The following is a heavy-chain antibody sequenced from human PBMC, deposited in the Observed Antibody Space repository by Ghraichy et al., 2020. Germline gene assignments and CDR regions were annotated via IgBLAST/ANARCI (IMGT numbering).Heavy chain of an antibody. CDR2: INFRDGGT. CDR3: ARDFSSGYYQYFQH. D-gene: IGHD3-22*01. J-gene: IGHJ1*01. CDR1: GFTFSTSA. V-gene: IGHV3-23*01. Sequence: GESLRLSCAASGFTFSTSAMSWVRQTPGKGLEWVSSINFRDGGTYYAGSLQGRFTISRDNSKNTVYLQMNSLRAEDTAVYYCARDFSSGYYQYFQHWGQGTLVTVSS.